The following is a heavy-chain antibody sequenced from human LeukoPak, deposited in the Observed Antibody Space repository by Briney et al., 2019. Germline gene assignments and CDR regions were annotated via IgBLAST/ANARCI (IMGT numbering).Heavy chain of an antibody. V-gene: IGHV3-74*01. CDR3: TSLDY. Sequence: GGSLRLSCAASGFTFSDSWMHWVRQAPGKGLVWVSRINNDGSRTTYADSVKGRFTISRDNARNTLYLQMNSLRAEDTAVYYCTSLDYWGQGTLVSVSS. J-gene: IGHJ4*02. CDR2: INNDGSRT. CDR1: GFTFSDSW.